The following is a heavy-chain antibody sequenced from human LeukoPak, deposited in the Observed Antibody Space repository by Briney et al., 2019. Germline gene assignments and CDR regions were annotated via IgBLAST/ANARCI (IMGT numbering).Heavy chain of an antibody. J-gene: IGHJ3*02. V-gene: IGHV3-20*04. CDR2: INWNGGST. CDR1: GFTFDDYG. D-gene: IGHD4-23*01. CDR3: ARVKWDYGGNVAFDI. Sequence: GGSLRLSCAASGFTFDDYGMSWVRQAPGKGLEWVSGINWNGGSTGYADSVKGRFTISRDNAKNSLYLQMNSLRAEDTAVYYCARVKWDYGGNVAFDIWGQGTMVTVSS.